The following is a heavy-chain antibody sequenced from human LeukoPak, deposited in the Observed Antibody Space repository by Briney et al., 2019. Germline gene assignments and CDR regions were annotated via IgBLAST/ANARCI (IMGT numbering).Heavy chain of an antibody. J-gene: IGHJ3*02. CDR1: GGTFSSYA. CDR3: ATMVRGFLSAFDI. V-gene: IGHV1-69*04. D-gene: IGHD3-10*01. Sequence: SVKVSCKASGGTFSSYAISWVRQAPGQGLEWMGRIIPILGIANYAQKFQGRVTITADKSTSTAYMELSSLRSEDTAVYYCATMVRGFLSAFDIWGQGTMVTVSS. CDR2: IIPILGIA.